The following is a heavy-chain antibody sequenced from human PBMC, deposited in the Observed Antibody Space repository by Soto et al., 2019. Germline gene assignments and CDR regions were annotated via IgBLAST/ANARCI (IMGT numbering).Heavy chain of an antibody. CDR3: AGVSVLRYFDWSFDY. Sequence: SETLSLTCTVSGGSISSGGYYWSWIRQHPGKGLEWIGYIYYSGSTYYNPSLKSRVTISVDTSKNQFSLKLSSVTAADTAVYYCAGVSVLRYFDWSFDYWGQGTLVTVSS. V-gene: IGHV4-31*03. D-gene: IGHD3-9*01. J-gene: IGHJ4*02. CDR1: GGSISSGGYY. CDR2: IYYSGST.